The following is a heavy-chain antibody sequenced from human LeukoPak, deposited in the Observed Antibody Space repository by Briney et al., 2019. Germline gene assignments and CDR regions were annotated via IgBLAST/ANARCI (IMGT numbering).Heavy chain of an antibody. Sequence: PGGSLRLSCAASGFTFSSYAMHWVRQAPGKGLEWVAVISYDGSNKYYADSVKGRFTISRDNSKNTLYLQMNSLRAEDTAVYYCARDRAPYYYYDSSGYYSDAFDIWGQGTMVTVSS. CDR3: ARDRAPYYYYDSSGYYSDAFDI. CDR2: ISYDGSNK. V-gene: IGHV3-30*04. CDR1: GFTFSSYA. D-gene: IGHD3-22*01. J-gene: IGHJ3*02.